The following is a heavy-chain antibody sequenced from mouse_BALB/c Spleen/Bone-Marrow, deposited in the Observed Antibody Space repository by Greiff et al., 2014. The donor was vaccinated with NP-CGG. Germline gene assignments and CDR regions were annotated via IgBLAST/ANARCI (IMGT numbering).Heavy chain of an antibody. J-gene: IGHJ4*01. Sequence: GSELVRPGASVKLSCKASGYTFTSYWMHWVKQRPGQGLEWLGNIYPGTGSINYDEKFKSKATLTVDTSSSTAYMQLSSLTSEDSAVYYCTRSGHVMDYWGQGTSVTVSS. D-gene: IGHD3-1*01. V-gene: IGHV1S22*01. CDR2: IYPGTGSI. CDR3: TRSGHVMDY. CDR1: GYTFTSYW.